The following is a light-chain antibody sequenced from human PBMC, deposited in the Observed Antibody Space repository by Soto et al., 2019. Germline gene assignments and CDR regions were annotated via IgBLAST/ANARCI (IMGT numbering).Light chain of an antibody. CDR1: QSVLYSPNNKNY. CDR3: QQYYNIPRT. J-gene: IGKJ1*01. CDR2: WAS. Sequence: DIVMTQSPDPLTVSLGERATINCKSSQSVLYSPNNKNYLAWYQHKPGQPPKLLIYWASIRDSGVPDRFSGSGSETDFTLTISSLQAEDVAVYYCQQYYNIPRTFGQGTKVEIK. V-gene: IGKV4-1*01.